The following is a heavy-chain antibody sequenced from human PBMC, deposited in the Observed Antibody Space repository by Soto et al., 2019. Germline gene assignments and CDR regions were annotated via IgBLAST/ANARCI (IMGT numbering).Heavy chain of an antibody. J-gene: IGHJ3*02. D-gene: IGHD3-22*01. CDR3: AAAANYYDSSGYFPDAFDI. CDR2: IVVGSGNT. V-gene: IGHV1-58*01. Sequence: ASVKVSCKASGFTFTSSAVQWVRQARGQRLEWIGWIVVGSGNTNYAQKFQERVTITRDMSTSTAYMELSSLRSEDTAVYYCAAAANYYDSSGYFPDAFDIWGQGTMVTVSS. CDR1: GFTFTSSA.